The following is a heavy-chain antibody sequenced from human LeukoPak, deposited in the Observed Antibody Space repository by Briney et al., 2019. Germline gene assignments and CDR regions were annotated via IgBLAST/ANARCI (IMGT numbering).Heavy chain of an antibody. CDR1: GGSISSSSYY. D-gene: IGHD3-9*01. CDR2: IYYSGST. V-gene: IGHV4-39*07. Sequence: KSSETLSLTCTVSGGSISSSSYYWGWIRQPPGKGLEWIGSIYYSGSTYYNPSLKSRVTISVDTSKNQFSLRLNSVTAADTAVYYCARGQRYFDWFNYWGQGTLVTVSS. J-gene: IGHJ5*01. CDR3: ARGQRYFDWFNY.